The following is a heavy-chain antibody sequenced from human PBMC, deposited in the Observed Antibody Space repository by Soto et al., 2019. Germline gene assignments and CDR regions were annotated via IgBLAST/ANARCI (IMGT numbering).Heavy chain of an antibody. Sequence: GGSLRLSCAASGFTFDDYAMHWVRQVPGKGLEWVSGISWNSDSIDYADSVKGRFTISRDSAKNFLYLQMNSLRAEDTAFYYCAKGSGGYDSEVDYWGHGALVTVSS. CDR3: AKGSGGYDSEVDY. CDR1: GFTFDDYA. J-gene: IGHJ4*01. D-gene: IGHD5-12*01. V-gene: IGHV3-9*01. CDR2: ISWNSDSI.